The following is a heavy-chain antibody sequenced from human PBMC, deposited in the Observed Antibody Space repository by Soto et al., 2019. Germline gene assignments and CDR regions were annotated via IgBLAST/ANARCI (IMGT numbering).Heavy chain of an antibody. CDR3: AREVTDILTGYYSSWFDP. J-gene: IGHJ5*02. CDR2: IYYSGST. CDR1: GGSISSYY. D-gene: IGHD3-9*01. Sequence: SETLSLTCPVSGGSISSYYWSWIRQPPGKGLEWIGYIYYSGSTNYNPSLKSRVTISVDTSKNQFSLKLSSVTAADTAVYYCAREVTDILTGYYSSWFDPWGQGTLVTVSS. V-gene: IGHV4-59*01.